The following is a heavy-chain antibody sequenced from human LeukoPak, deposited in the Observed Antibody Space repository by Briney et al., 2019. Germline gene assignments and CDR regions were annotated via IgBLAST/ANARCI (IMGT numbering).Heavy chain of an antibody. Sequence: SQTLSLTCTVSGGSISSGGYYWSWIRQHPGKGLEWIGYIYCSGSTYYNPSLKSRVTISVDTSKNQFSLKLSSVTAADTAVYYCARVMRDCSGGSCYSNQLDYWGQGTLVTVSS. J-gene: IGHJ4*02. CDR1: GGSISSGGYY. CDR2: IYCSGST. CDR3: ARVMRDCSGGSCYSNQLDY. D-gene: IGHD2-15*01. V-gene: IGHV4-31*03.